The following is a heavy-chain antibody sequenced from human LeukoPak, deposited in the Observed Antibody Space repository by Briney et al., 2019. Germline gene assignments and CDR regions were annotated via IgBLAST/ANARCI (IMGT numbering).Heavy chain of an antibody. V-gene: IGHV3-23*01. CDR3: AKGTSGRTYDILTGYGHGMDV. CDR1: GFTFSSYA. D-gene: IGHD3-9*01. Sequence: GGSLRLSCAASGFTFSSYAMSWVRRAPGKGLEWVSAISGSGGSTYYADSVKGRFTISRDNSKNTLYLQMNSLRAEDTAVYYCAKGTSGRTYDILTGYGHGMDVWGQGTTVTVSS. CDR2: ISGSGGST. J-gene: IGHJ6*02.